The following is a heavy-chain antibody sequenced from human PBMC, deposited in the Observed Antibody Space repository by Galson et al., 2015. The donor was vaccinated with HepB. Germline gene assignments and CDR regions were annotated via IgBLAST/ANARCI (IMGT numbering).Heavy chain of an antibody. CDR3: AKGTTNIDY. CDR2: IGVNAGST. Sequence: SLRLSCAASGFTFSSLGMTWVRQAPGKGLECVSAIGVNAGSTDYADSVKGRFTISRDNSKNMLYLQMNNLRAEDTAVYYCAKGTTNIDYWGQGTQVTVSS. J-gene: IGHJ4*02. CDR1: GFTFSSLG. V-gene: IGHV3-23*01. D-gene: IGHD1-1*01.